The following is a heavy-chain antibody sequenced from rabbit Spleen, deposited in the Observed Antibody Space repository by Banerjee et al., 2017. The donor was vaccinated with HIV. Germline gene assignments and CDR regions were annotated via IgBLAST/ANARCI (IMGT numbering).Heavy chain of an antibody. Sequence: QLKETGGGLVQPGGSLTLTCKASGFSFSSNDYMCWVRQAPGKGLEWIGYIDPIFHITTYASWVNGRFTISSHNAQNTLYLQLNSLTAADTATYFCARDSGTSFSSYGMDLWGQGTLVTVS. D-gene: IGHD8-1*01. J-gene: IGHJ6*01. V-gene: IGHV1S7*01. CDR1: GFSFSSNDY. CDR2: IDPIFHIT. CDR3: ARDSGTSFSSYGMDL.